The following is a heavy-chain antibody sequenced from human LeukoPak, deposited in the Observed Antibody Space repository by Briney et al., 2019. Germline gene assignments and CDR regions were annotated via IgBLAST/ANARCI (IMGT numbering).Heavy chain of an antibody. CDR2: IYYSGST. CDR3: ARQTYYYDSSGYYYTFWYFDL. Sequence: PSETLSLTCTVSGGSISSYYWSWIRQPPGKGLEWIGSIYYSGSTYYNPSLKSRVTISVDTSKNQFSLKLSSVTAADTAVYYCARQTYYYDSSGYYYTFWYFDLWGRGTLVTVSS. D-gene: IGHD3-22*01. CDR1: GGSISSYY. J-gene: IGHJ2*01. V-gene: IGHV4-39*01.